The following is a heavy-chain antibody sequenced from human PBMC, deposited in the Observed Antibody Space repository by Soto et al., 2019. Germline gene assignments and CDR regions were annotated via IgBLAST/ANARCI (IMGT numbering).Heavy chain of an antibody. CDR3: ARGNVVVTATGLDWFDP. V-gene: IGHV4-4*07. CDR2: IYTSGST. J-gene: IGHJ5*02. D-gene: IGHD2-15*01. CDR1: GGSISSYY. Sequence: LSLTCTVSGGSISSYYWSWIRQPAGKGLEWIGRIYTSGSTNYNPSLKSRVTMSVDTSKNQFSLKLSSVTAADTAVYYCARGNVVVTATGLDWFDPWGQGTLVTVSS.